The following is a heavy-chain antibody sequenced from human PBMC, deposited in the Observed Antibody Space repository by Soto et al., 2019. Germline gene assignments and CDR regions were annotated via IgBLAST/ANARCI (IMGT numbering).Heavy chain of an antibody. CDR3: ARHPWRAEFDY. D-gene: IGHD3-3*01. CDR2: IYYSGST. CDR1: GGSISSYY. V-gene: IGHV4-59*08. Sequence: QVQLQESGPGLVKPSETLSLTCTVSGGSISSYYWSWIRQPPGKGLEWIGYIYYSGSTNYNPSLKSRVTISVDTSKNQFSLKLSSVTAADTAVYYCARHPWRAEFDYWGQGTLVTVSS. J-gene: IGHJ4*02.